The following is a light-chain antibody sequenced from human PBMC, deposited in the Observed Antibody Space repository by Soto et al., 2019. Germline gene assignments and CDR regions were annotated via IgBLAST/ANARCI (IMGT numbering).Light chain of an antibody. Sequence: EIVMTQSPAILSVSPGERATLSCRASQSVSTNLAWFQQKPGQTPRLLFNGASTRATGIPARFTGSGSGTEFILTISSLQSEDFAVYYCQQYDIWPPTFGQGTK. CDR2: GAS. CDR3: QQYDIWPPT. J-gene: IGKJ1*01. V-gene: IGKV3-15*01. CDR1: QSVSTN.